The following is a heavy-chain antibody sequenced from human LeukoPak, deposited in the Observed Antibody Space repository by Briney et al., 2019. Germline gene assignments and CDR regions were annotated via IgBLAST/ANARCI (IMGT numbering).Heavy chain of an antibody. CDR1: GFILSSYA. V-gene: IGHV3-23*01. CDR2: ICDNGGCT. J-gene: IGHJ4*02. CDR3: AKPPTTVTTRGFDY. D-gene: IGHD4-17*01. Sequence: GGSLRLSCAASGFILSSYAMSWVRQAPGKGLQWVSAICDNGGCTYYADSVKGRFTISRDNSKNTLYLQMSGLRAEDTAIYYCAKPPTTVTTRGFDYWGQGTLVTVSP.